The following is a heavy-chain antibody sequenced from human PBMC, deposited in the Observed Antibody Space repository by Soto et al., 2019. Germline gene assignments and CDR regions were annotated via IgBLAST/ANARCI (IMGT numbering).Heavy chain of an antibody. V-gene: IGHV1-69*13. Sequence: ASVKVSCTASGGTFSSYAISWVRQAPGQGLEWMGGIIPIFGTANYAQKFQGRVTITADESTSTAYMELSSLRSEDTAVYYCARGLVLRFLEWLSPFDYWGQGTLVTVS. CDR1: GGTFSSYA. CDR3: ARGLVLRFLEWLSPFDY. CDR2: IIPIFGTA. D-gene: IGHD3-3*01. J-gene: IGHJ4*02.